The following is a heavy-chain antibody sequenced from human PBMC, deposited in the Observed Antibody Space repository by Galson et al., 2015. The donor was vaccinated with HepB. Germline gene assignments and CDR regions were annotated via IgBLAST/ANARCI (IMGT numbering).Heavy chain of an antibody. Sequence: LSLTCAVSGGSINGGGSSWSWIRQPVGKGLEWIGYISHGGSTSYNPSLWSRVTISVDRSKNQFSLRLSSMTAADTAVYYCARRFTNWDAFDIWGQGTMVTVS. D-gene: IGHD1-1*01. V-gene: IGHV4-30-2*01. CDR2: ISHGGST. J-gene: IGHJ3*02. CDR1: GGSINGGGSS. CDR3: ARRFTNWDAFDI.